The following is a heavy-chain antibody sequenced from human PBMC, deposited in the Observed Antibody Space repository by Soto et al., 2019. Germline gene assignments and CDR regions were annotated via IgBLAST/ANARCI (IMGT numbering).Heavy chain of an antibody. CDR2: IIPIFGTA. V-gene: IGHV1-69*01. CDR1: GGTFSSYA. CDR3: ARRIAAAGLWETDYYYYYGMDG. J-gene: IGHJ6*02. D-gene: IGHD6-13*01. Sequence: QLQLVQSGAEVKKPGSSVKVSCKASGGTFSSYAISWVRQAPGQGLEWMGGIIPIFGTANYAQKFQGRVTITADESTSTASMGRSSLRSEETAVYYCARRIAAAGLWETDYYYYYGMDGWGQGTTVTVSS.